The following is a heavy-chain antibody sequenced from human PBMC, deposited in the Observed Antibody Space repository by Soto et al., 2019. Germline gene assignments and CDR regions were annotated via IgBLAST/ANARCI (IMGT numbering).Heavy chain of an antibody. CDR2: MNSDGSST. Sequence: EVQLVESGGGLVQPGGSLRLSCAASGFTFGNYWMHWVRQAPGKGLEWVSRMNSDGSSTNYADSVKGRFTVSRDNAKNTLYLQMNSLRAEDMAVYYCATAEVDYWGPGTLVTVSS. CDR1: GFTFGNYW. J-gene: IGHJ4*02. CDR3: ATAEVDY. V-gene: IGHV3-74*01.